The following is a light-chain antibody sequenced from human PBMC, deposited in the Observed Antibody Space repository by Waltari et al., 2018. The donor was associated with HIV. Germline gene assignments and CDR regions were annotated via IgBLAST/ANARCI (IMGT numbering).Light chain of an antibody. CDR2: WAS. Sequence: DIVITQTPNSLSVSLGERGTINCKSSQNVLYNPNNINYLAWYQHKLGQPPKLLFYWASTRESGVPDRVSGSGAVTDFTLNISSLQADDVAVYYCQQYYSTPPTFGQGTKLEIK. CDR3: QQYYSTPPT. V-gene: IGKV4-1*01. CDR1: QNVLYNPNNINY. J-gene: IGKJ2*01.